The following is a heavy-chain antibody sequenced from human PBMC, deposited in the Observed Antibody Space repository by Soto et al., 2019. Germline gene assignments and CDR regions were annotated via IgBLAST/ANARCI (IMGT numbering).Heavy chain of an antibody. Sequence: QVQLVQSGAEVKKPGASVKVSCKASGYTFLRYGVSWVRQAPGQGLVGRGWISGYDGETHYAQKVQGRVTMTTDTSTSTVYMELSSLRSDDTAVYYCARDYYYYRSCGYCDVFDIWGQGTMVTVSS. CDR3: ARDYYYYRSCGYCDVFDI. D-gene: IGHD3-22*01. J-gene: IGHJ3*02. CDR2: ISGYDGET. CDR1: GYTFLRYG. V-gene: IGHV1-18*01.